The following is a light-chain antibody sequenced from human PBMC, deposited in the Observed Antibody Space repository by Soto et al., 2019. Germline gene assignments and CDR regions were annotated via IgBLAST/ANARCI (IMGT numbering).Light chain of an antibody. CDR2: DVS. CDR3: RSYTSSSTLVV. J-gene: IGLJ2*01. Sequence: QSVLTQPASVSGSPGQSITISCTGNSSDVGGYNYVSWYQQHPGKAPKLMIYDVSNRPSGVSNRFSGSKSGNTASLTISGLQAEDEADYYCRSYTSSSTLVVFGGGTKVTVL. CDR1: SSDVGGYNY. V-gene: IGLV2-14*01.